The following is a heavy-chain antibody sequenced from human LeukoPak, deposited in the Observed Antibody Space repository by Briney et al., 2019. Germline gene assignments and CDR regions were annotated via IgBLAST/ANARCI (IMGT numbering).Heavy chain of an antibody. Sequence: KTSETLSLTCTVSGDSVSSGSYYWSWIRQPPGKGLEWIGYIYYSGSTNYNPSLKSRVTISIDTSKNQFSLNLTSVTAADTAVYYCARGMGYSYGLYYFDYWGQGTPVTVSS. V-gene: IGHV4-61*01. CDR3: ARGMGYSYGLYYFDY. CDR2: IYYSGST. CDR1: GDSVSSGSYY. J-gene: IGHJ4*02. D-gene: IGHD5-18*01.